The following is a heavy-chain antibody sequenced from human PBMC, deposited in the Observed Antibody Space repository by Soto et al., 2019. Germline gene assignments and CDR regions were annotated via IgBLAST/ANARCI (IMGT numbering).Heavy chain of an antibody. D-gene: IGHD6-19*01. V-gene: IGHV4-59*13. Sequence: PSETLSLTCDVSGASITTYYWSWIRQAPGKGLEWIGNVYHTGSTDYNSSLRSQVTISVDTSKNQFSLNMNSVTAADTAVYYCARRLFGSGWTLDSWGQGALVTVSS. CDR2: VYHTGST. CDR1: GASITTYY. CDR3: ARRLFGSGWTLDS. J-gene: IGHJ4*02.